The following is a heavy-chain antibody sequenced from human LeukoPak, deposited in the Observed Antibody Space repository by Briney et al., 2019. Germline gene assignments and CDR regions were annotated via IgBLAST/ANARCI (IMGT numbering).Heavy chain of an antibody. Sequence: GGSLRLSCAASRFTFTNYWMSWVRQAPGKGLEWVANIKQDGSEKHYVDSVKGRFTISRDNSKNTLYLQMNSLRVEDTAVYYCAKDLYGDYGPFDYWGQGTLVTVSS. V-gene: IGHV3-7*01. D-gene: IGHD4-17*01. CDR3: AKDLYGDYGPFDY. CDR2: IKQDGSEK. CDR1: RFTFTNYW. J-gene: IGHJ4*02.